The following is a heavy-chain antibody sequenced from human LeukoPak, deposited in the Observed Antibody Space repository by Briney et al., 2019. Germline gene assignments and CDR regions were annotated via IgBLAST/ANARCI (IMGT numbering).Heavy chain of an antibody. Sequence: GGSLRLSCAASGFTFSSYSMNWVRQAPGKGLEWVSHITASGTAMFYADSVKGRFTISRDNAKNSLYLQVNSLRDEDTAVYYCASSGSYRFDYWGQGTLVTVSS. CDR1: GFTFSSYS. CDR3: ASSGSYRFDY. D-gene: IGHD1-26*01. J-gene: IGHJ4*02. CDR2: ITASGTAM. V-gene: IGHV3-48*02.